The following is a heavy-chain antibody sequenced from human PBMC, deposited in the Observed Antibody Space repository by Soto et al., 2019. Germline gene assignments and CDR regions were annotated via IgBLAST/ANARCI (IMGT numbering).Heavy chain of an antibody. CDR1: GGSTSSSLYQ. Sequence: QLQLQESGPGPVKPSETLSLTCTGSGGSTSSSLYQWFCIRHPPGKGLEWIGNVYYNGNTYYNPSFQSRLTISVVTSLNQFSLKVRYVPAADTAFYYCARLSGSYNDRYFDSWGQGTLVTVSS. D-gene: IGHD1-26*01. CDR3: ARLSGSYNDRYFDS. V-gene: IGHV4-39*01. CDR2: VYYNGNT. J-gene: IGHJ4*02.